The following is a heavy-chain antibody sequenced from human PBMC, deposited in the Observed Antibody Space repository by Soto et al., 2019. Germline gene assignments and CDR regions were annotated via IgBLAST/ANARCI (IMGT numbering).Heavy chain of an antibody. V-gene: IGHV3-23*01. CDR2: ISGSGGST. Sequence: PGGPLRLSWAASGFTFSSYGRSWVSQAPGKGLEWVSAISGSGGSTYYADSVKGRFTISGDNSKNTLYLQMNSLRVEDTAMYYCVRENYFYGMDVWGQGTAVTVSS. CDR3: VRENYFYGMDV. J-gene: IGHJ6*02. CDR1: GFTFSSYG.